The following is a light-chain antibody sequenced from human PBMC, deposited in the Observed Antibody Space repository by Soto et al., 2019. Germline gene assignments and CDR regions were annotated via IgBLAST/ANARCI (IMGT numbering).Light chain of an antibody. CDR1: TSNIGINY. V-gene: IGLV1-47*01. Sequence: QSALTQPPSASGTPGQWVTISCSGSTSNIGINYVFWYQQLPRTAPKLLIYRNYHRPSVVPDRFSGSKSGASVSLTISGLRVEDEADYYCAAWDDSLSGVLFGGGTKLTVL. J-gene: IGLJ2*01. CDR3: AAWDDSLSGVL. CDR2: RNY.